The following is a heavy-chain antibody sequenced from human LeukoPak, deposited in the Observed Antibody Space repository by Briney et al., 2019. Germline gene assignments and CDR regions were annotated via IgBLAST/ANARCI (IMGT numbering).Heavy chain of an antibody. D-gene: IGHD6-19*01. CDR1: GFTFSSYA. CDR3: ARDSVASSVY. Sequence: SGGSLRLSCAASGFTFSSYAMHWVCQAPGKGLEWVAVISYDGSNKYYADSVKGRFTISRDNSKNTLYLQMNSLRTEDTAVYYCARDSVASSVYWGQGTLVTVSS. J-gene: IGHJ4*02. V-gene: IGHV3-30-3*01. CDR2: ISYDGSNK.